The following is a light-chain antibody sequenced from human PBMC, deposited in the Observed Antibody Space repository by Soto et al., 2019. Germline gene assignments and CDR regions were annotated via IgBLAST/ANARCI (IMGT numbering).Light chain of an antibody. J-gene: IGLJ2*01. CDR2: GNI. V-gene: IGLV1-40*01. CDR1: SSNIGAGYN. Sequence: QSVLTQPPSVSGAPGQRVTISCTGSSSNIGAGYNVHWYQHLPGTAPKLLIYGNINRPSGVPDRFSGSKSGTYASLAITGLQAEDEADYYCQSYDSSLSVVFGGGTKLTVL. CDR3: QSYDSSLSVV.